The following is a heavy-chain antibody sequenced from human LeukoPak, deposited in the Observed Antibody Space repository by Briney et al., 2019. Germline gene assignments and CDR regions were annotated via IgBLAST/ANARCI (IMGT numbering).Heavy chain of an antibody. Sequence: LWASVKVSCKASGYTFTGYYMHWVRQAPGQGLEWMGWMNPNSGNTGYAQKFQGRVTMTRNTSISTAYMELSSLRSEDTAVYYCARGGRIVGATPPRYWGQGTLVTVSS. V-gene: IGHV1-8*02. D-gene: IGHD1-26*01. CDR1: GYTFTGYY. CDR3: ARGGRIVGATPPRY. CDR2: MNPNSGNT. J-gene: IGHJ4*02.